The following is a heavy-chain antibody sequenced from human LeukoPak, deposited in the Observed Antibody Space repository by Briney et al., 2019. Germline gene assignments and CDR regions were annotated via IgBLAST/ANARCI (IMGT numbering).Heavy chain of an antibody. CDR1: GFTFNSYG. Sequence: GRSLRLSCAASGFTFNSYGMHWVRQAPGKGLEWLAAIWYDGSNKKYADFVKGRFTISRDNSKNTLYLQMNSLRAEDTAVYYCAKGLYCSSTSCYFENYYYYYMDVWGKGTTVTVSS. J-gene: IGHJ6*03. V-gene: IGHV3-33*06. CDR2: IWYDGSNK. D-gene: IGHD2-2*01. CDR3: AKGLYCSSTSCYFENYYYYYMDV.